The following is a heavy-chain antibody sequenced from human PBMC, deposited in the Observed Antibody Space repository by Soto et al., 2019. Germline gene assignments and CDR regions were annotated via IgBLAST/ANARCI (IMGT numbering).Heavy chain of an antibody. CDR2: INAGNGNT. CDR3: ARDRPEYYYGMDV. Sequence: ASVKVSCKASGYTFTSYTIHCVLQAPVQRLEWMGCINAGNGNTKYPQKFQGRVTITRDTSASTAYMELSSLRSEDTAVYYCARDRPEYYYGMDVWGQGTTVTSP. J-gene: IGHJ6*02. CDR1: GYTFTSYT. V-gene: IGHV1-3*01.